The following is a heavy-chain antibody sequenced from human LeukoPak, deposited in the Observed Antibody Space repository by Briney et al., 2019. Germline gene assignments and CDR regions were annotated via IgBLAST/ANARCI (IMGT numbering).Heavy chain of an antibody. D-gene: IGHD2-15*01. CDR3: AKASAGTCSGARCYYFDS. Sequence: GGSLRFSCAASGFTFTTYAMSWVRQTPGKGLEWVSTFSGSVDTTYHADSVKGRFTISRDNSKNTVYLQMNSLRAEDTAVYYCAKASAGTCSGARCYYFDSWGQGTPVTVSS. CDR2: FSGSVDTT. V-gene: IGHV3-23*01. CDR1: GFTFTTYA. J-gene: IGHJ4*02.